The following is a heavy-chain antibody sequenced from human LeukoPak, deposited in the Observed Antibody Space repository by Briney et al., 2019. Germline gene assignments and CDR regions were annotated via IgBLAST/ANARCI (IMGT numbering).Heavy chain of an antibody. CDR2: INHSGST. D-gene: IGHD2-15*01. CDR1: GGSFSGYY. V-gene: IGHV4-34*01. CDR3: ARVLGYCSGGSCYKLNYFDY. J-gene: IGHJ4*02. Sequence: SETLSLTRAVYGGSFSGYYWSWIRQPPGKGLEWIGEINHSGSTNYNPSLKSRVTISVDTSKNQFSLKLSSVTAADTAVYYCARVLGYCSGGSCYKLNYFDYWGQGTLVTVSS.